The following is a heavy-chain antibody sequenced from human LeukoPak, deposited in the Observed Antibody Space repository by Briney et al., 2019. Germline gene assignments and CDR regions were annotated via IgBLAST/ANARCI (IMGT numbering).Heavy chain of an antibody. Sequence: GGSLRLSCAASGLTFSDEYMSWIRQAPGKGLEWVSYISNTGSFISYADSVKGRFTISRDNAKNSLYLQMNSLRAEDAAAYYCVRARGAGPGAHFDYWGQGTLVTVSS. CDR2: ISNTGSFI. V-gene: IGHV3-11*01. J-gene: IGHJ4*02. CDR1: GLTFSDEY. D-gene: IGHD3-10*01. CDR3: VRARGAGPGAHFDY.